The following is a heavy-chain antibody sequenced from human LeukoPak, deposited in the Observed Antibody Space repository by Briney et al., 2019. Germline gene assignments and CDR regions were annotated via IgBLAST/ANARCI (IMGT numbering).Heavy chain of an antibody. Sequence: PGGSLRLSCAASGFTFSSYGMHWVRQAPGKGLEWVAVISYDGSNKYYADSVKGRFTISRDNSKNTLYLQMNSLRAEDTAVYYCARDWISGGLDYWGQGTLVTVSS. CDR3: ARDWISGGLDY. J-gene: IGHJ4*02. CDR2: ISYDGSNK. D-gene: IGHD2-2*03. V-gene: IGHV3-30*03. CDR1: GFTFSSYG.